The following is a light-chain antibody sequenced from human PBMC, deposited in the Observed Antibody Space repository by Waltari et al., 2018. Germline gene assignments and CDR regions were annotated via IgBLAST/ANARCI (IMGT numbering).Light chain of an antibody. Sequence: QSVLTQPPSVSGAPGQKVNISCSGRGSNIGNNYVSWYQQLPGPAPKLLIYENNKRPSGIPDRFSASKSGTSATLCITGLQTGDEADYYCATWDSSLSGVFGGGTKLTVL. CDR1: GSNIGNNY. CDR2: ENN. V-gene: IGLV1-51*02. CDR3: ATWDSSLSGV. J-gene: IGLJ3*02.